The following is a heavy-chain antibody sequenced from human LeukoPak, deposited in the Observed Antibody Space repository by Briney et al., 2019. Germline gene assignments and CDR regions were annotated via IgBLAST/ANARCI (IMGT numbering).Heavy chain of an antibody. CDR1: GFTFSSYW. Sequence: PGGSLRLSCAASGFTFSSYWMSWVRQAPGKGLEWVANIKQDGSEKYYVDSVKGRFTISRDNAKNSLYLQMNSLRAEDTAVYYCARDPKTLGSRDYFDYWGQGTPVTVSS. J-gene: IGHJ4*02. D-gene: IGHD2-15*01. V-gene: IGHV3-7*01. CDR2: IKQDGSEK. CDR3: ARDPKTLGSRDYFDY.